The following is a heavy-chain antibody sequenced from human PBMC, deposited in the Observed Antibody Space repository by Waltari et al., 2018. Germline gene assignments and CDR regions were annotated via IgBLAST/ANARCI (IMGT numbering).Heavy chain of an antibody. J-gene: IGHJ4*02. CDR2: VGPEDGET. CDR3: ATSAMATHGSDY. Sequence: EVQLVQSGAEVKKPGATVKISCKVSGYTFTDYSMHWVQQAPGKGLEWMGLVGPEDGETISAEKCQGRVTITADTSTDTAYMELSSLRSEDTAGDYCATSAMATHGSDYWGQGTLVTVSS. CDR1: GYTFTDYS. V-gene: IGHV1-69-2*01. D-gene: IGHD5-12*01.